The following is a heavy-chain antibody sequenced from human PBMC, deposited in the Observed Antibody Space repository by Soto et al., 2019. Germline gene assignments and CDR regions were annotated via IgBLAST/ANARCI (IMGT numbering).Heavy chain of an antibody. CDR3: ARDRGVLGDYIWGSYRSLAFDI. Sequence: SETLSLTCVVSGGSFSGYHWSWIRQPPEKGLEWIGYIYYSGSTNYNPSLKSRVTISVDTSKNQFSLKLSSVTAADTAVYYCARDRGVLGDYIWGSYRSLAFDIWGQGTMVTVSS. V-gene: IGHV4-59*01. D-gene: IGHD3-16*02. CDR2: IYYSGST. J-gene: IGHJ3*02. CDR1: GGSFSGYH.